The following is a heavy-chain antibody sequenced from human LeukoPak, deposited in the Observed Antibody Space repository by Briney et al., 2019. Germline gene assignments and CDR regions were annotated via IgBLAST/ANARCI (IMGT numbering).Heavy chain of an antibody. D-gene: IGHD1-1*01. CDR3: ARDWQLPSGPDVFDI. J-gene: IGHJ3*02. CDR2: VTAYDGDT. CDR1: GFSFPSYG. Sequence: ASVKVSCKASGFSFPSYGISWVRQAPGQGLEWIGWVTAYDGDTNYAEKFQGRVTMATDTSTSTASMELWSLRSDDTAVYYCARDWQLPSGPDVFDIWGQGTVVTVSP. V-gene: IGHV1-18*01.